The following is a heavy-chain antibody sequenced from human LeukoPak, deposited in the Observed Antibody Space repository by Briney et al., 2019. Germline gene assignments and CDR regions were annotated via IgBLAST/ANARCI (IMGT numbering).Heavy chain of an antibody. CDR3: ARFGTYYYGSGSQRFSYYFDY. Sequence: SETLSLTCTVSGGSISSSSYYWGWIRQPPGKELEWIGSIYYSGNTYYNPSLKSRVTISVDTSKNQFSLKLSSVTAADTAVYYCARFGTYYYGSGSQRFSYYFDYWGQGTLVTVSS. CDR1: GGSISSSSYY. V-gene: IGHV4-39*01. J-gene: IGHJ4*02. CDR2: IYYSGNT. D-gene: IGHD3-10*01.